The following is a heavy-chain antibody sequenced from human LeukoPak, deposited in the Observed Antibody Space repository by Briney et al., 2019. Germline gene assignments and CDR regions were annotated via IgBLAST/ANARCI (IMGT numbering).Heavy chain of an antibody. J-gene: IGHJ4*02. D-gene: IGHD2-15*01. CDR2: ISYDGSNK. Sequence: GGSLRLSCAASGFTFSSYAMHWVRQAPGKGLEWVAVISYDGSNKYYADSVKGRFTISRDNSKNTLYLQMNSLRAEDTAVYYCAKVRDIVVVVAAFDYWGQGTLVTVSS. V-gene: IGHV3-30*04. CDR3: AKVRDIVVVVAAFDY. CDR1: GFTFSSYA.